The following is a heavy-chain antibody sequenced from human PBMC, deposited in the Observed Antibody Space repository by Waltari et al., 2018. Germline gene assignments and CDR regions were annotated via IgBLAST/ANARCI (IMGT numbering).Heavy chain of an antibody. Sequence: QVQLQESGPGLVKPSGTLSLTCAVSGASISSSNWWSWVRQPPGKGLEWIGEIYHTGSPNYNPSLKSRVTISVDKSKNEFSLKLSSVTAADTAVYYCARLGGSSRNWFAFDVWGLGTTVSVSS. CDR3: ARLGGSSRNWFAFDV. J-gene: IGHJ3*01. V-gene: IGHV4-4*02. CDR1: GASISSSNW. D-gene: IGHD6-13*01. CDR2: IYHTGSP.